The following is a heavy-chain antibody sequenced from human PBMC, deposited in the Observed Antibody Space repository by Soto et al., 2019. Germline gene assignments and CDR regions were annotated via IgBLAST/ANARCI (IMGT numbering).Heavy chain of an antibody. D-gene: IGHD1-26*01. Sequence: PSETLSLTCAVSGGSISSSNWCWGGRHPPGGGVEVCGESYHSSSTNYNPSIKSRVTIAVDKSKKQFSLKLSSVTAADTAVYYCARTDSFSGSFDYWGQGTLVTVSS. J-gene: IGHJ4*02. V-gene: IGHV4-4*02. CDR3: ARTDSFSGSFDY. CDR1: GGSISSSNW. CDR2: SYHSSST.